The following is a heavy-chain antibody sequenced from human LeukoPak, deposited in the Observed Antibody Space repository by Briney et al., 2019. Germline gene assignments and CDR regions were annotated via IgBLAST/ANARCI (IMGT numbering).Heavy chain of an antibody. CDR2: IYPGDSDT. Sequence: GESLKISCKGSGYIFTSYWIGWVRQMPGKGLEWMGIIYPGDSDTRYSPSFQGQVTISADKSISTAYLQWSSLKASDTAMYYCARPTGQYYDFWSGLGGWFDPWGQGTLVTVSS. CDR1: GYIFTSYW. V-gene: IGHV5-51*01. D-gene: IGHD3-3*01. CDR3: ARPTGQYYDFWSGLGGWFDP. J-gene: IGHJ5*02.